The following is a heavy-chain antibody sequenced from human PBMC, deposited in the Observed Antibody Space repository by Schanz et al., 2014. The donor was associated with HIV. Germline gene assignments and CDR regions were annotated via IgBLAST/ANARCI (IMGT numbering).Heavy chain of an antibody. D-gene: IGHD6-19*01. Sequence: EVQLVESGGLVVQPGGSLRLSCAASGFTFHDYTMHWVRQAPGEGLEWVSLISWDGRSTYYADSVKGRFTISRDNAKNSLYLQMSSLRREDTAFYYCAKGVSVAGSSYYFDYWGQGALVTVSS. CDR1: GFTFHDYT. CDR3: AKGVSVAGSSYYFDY. V-gene: IGHV3-43*01. CDR2: ISWDGRST. J-gene: IGHJ4*02.